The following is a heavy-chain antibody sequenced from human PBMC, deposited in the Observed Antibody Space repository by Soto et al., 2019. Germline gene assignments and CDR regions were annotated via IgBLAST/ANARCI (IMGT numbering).Heavy chain of an antibody. CDR3: ASDRPVVVPGYYGMAV. CDR1: GGSVSSGSYY. D-gene: IGHD2-2*01. V-gene: IGHV4-61*01. CDR2: IYYSGST. Sequence: PSETLSLTCTVSGGSVSSGSYYWSWIRQPPGKGLEWIGYIYYSGSTNYNPSLKSRVTISVDTSKNQFSLKLSSVTAADTAVYYCASDRPVVVPGYYGMAVWGQRTTVTVSS. J-gene: IGHJ6*02.